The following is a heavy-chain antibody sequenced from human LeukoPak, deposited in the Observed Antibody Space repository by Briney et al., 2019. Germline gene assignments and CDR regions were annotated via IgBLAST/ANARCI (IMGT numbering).Heavy chain of an antibody. Sequence: ASVKVSCKASGYTFTDYYMHWVRQAPGQGLEWMGWINPNSGGTNNAQKFQGRVTMTRDTSISTAYMELSSLRSDDTAVYYCARDSWSDTAMDTSFDYWGQGTLVTVSS. J-gene: IGHJ4*02. CDR3: ARDSWSDTAMDTSFDY. V-gene: IGHV1-2*02. CDR1: GYTFTDYY. CDR2: INPNSGGT. D-gene: IGHD5-18*01.